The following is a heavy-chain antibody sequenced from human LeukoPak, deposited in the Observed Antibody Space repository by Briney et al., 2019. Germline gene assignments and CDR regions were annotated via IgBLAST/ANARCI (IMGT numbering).Heavy chain of an antibody. CDR2: IHSSGYT. J-gene: IGHJ3*02. V-gene: IGHV4-4*09. Sequence: SSETLSLTCTVSGGSISDHYWTWIRQPPGQGPEWIAYIHSSGYTNYNPSLKSRVTISVDTSKNQFSLKLSSVTAADTAVYYCARLDIVATMSAFDIWGQGTMVTVSS. CDR3: ARLDIVATMSAFDI. CDR1: GGSISDHY. D-gene: IGHD5-12*01.